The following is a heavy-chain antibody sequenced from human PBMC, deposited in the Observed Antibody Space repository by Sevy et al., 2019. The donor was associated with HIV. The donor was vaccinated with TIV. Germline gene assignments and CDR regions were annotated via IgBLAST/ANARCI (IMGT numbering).Heavy chain of an antibody. D-gene: IGHD2-2*01. J-gene: IGHJ3*02. V-gene: IGHV2-5*02. CDR3: AHRRVVGYCSSDSGHGWADDAFDI. CDR1: GFSLTTNGVG. CDR2: IYWDDDK. Sequence: SGPTLVNPTQTLTLTCTFSGFSLTTNGVGVGWIRQPPGKALEWLAIIYWDDDKPYSPYLKNRITITKDTAKIQVVLTTTNMNALETATTFSAHRRVVGYCSSDSGHGWADDAFDIWGQGTTVTVSS.